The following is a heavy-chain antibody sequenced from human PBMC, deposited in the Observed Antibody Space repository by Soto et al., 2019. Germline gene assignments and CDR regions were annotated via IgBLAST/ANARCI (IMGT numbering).Heavy chain of an antibody. CDR3: ARAYDFWSGYNFDY. CDR1: GGSISSGGYY. V-gene: IGHV4-30-4*02. J-gene: IGHJ4*02. Sequence: SDTLSLTCTVSGGSISSGGYYWSWIRQPPGKGLEWIAYIYYSGSTYYNPSLKSRVTISVDTSKNQFSLKLSSVTAADTAVYYCARAYDFWSGYNFDYWGQGTLVTVSS. CDR2: IYYSGST. D-gene: IGHD3-3*01.